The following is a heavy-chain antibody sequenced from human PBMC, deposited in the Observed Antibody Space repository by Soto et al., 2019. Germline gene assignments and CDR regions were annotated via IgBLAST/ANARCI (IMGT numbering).Heavy chain of an antibody. CDR1: GFTFSSYA. D-gene: IGHD6-13*01. Sequence: EVQLLESGGGLVQPGGSLRLSCAASGFTFSSYAMSWVRQAPGKGLEWVSAISGSGGSTYYADSVKGRFTISRDNSKNTLYLQMNSLRAEDTAVYYCAKVDREQQLVQGIYYYYYGMDVWGQGTTVTVSS. CDR2: ISGSGGST. J-gene: IGHJ6*02. V-gene: IGHV3-23*01. CDR3: AKVDREQQLVQGIYYYYYGMDV.